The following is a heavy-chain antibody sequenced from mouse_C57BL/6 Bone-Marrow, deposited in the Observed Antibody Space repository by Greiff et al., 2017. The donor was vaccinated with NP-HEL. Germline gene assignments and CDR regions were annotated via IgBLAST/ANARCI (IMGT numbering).Heavy chain of an antibody. CDR3: ARPLIYDGYYYFWFAY. CDR2: ISSGGSYT. J-gene: IGHJ3*01. CDR1: GFTFSSYG. Sequence: EVHLVESGGDLVKPGGSLKLSCAASGFTFSSYGMSWVRQTPDKRLEWVATISSGGSYTYYPDSVKGRFTISRDNAKNTLYLQMSSLKSEDTAMYYCARPLIYDGYYYFWFAYWGQGTLVTVSA. V-gene: IGHV5-6*01. D-gene: IGHD2-3*01.